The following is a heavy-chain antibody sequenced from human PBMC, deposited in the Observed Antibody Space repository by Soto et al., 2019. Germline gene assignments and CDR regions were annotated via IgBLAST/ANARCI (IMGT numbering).Heavy chain of an antibody. J-gene: IGHJ4*02. CDR1: GYTFTHYY. Sequence: QVQLVQSGAEVKKPGASVKLSCRTSGYTFTHYYIHWVRQAPGQGLEWLAIINPASGSTNYAQDLQGRATLTMDTSTTTGYMEFSALRAEDTDIFCCARDLAAGDYWGQGTLVTVSS. V-gene: IGHV1-46*03. CDR2: INPASGST. D-gene: IGHD6-13*01. CDR3: ARDLAAGDY.